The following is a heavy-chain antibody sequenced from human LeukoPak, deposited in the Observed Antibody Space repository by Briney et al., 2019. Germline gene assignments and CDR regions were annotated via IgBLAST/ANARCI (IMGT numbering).Heavy chain of an antibody. CDR1: GGSFSGYY. CDR2: INHSGST. V-gene: IGHV4-34*01. D-gene: IGHD5-18*01. J-gene: IGHJ4*02. Sequence: SETLSLTCAVYGGSFSGYYGSWIRQPPGKGLEWIGEINHSGSTNYNPSLKSRVTISVDTSKNQFSLKLSSVTAADTAVYYCARGPLNRYSYGHGYWGQGTLVTVSS. CDR3: ARGPLNRYSYGHGY.